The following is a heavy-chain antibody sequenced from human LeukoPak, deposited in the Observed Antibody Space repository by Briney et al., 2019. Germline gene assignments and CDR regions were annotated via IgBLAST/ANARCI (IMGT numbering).Heavy chain of an antibody. V-gene: IGHV3-30*03. CDR3: ARGAHYDSSAFDI. Sequence: GGSLRLSCAASGFTFSSYGMHWVRQAPGKGLEWVAVISYDGSNKYYADSVKGRFTISRDNSKNTLYLQMNSLRAEDTAVYYCARGAHYDSSAFDIWGQGTMVTVSS. J-gene: IGHJ3*02. D-gene: IGHD3-22*01. CDR1: GFTFSSYG. CDR2: ISYDGSNK.